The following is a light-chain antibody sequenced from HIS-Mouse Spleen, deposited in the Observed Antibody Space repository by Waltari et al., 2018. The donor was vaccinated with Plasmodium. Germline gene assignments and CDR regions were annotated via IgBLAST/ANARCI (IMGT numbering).Light chain of an antibody. Sequence: AIRMTQSPSSLSASTGDRVTITCRASQGISSYLAWYQQKPGKAPKLLIYAASSLQSGVPSRLSGSGSGTDFTLTISCLQSEDCATYYCQQYYSYPLTFGGGTKVEIK. CDR1: QGISSY. CDR2: AAS. CDR3: QQYYSYPLT. J-gene: IGKJ4*01. V-gene: IGKV1-8*01.